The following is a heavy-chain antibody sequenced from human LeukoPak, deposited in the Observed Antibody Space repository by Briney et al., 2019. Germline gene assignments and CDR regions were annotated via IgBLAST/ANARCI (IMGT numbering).Heavy chain of an antibody. V-gene: IGHV3-23*01. D-gene: IGHD3-16*02. CDR3: ANEKGVYDHVWGSYRYDFDS. Sequence: GGSLRLSCAASRFTFSSYAMSWVRQAPGKGLEWVSVISGSGGSTYYAHSVKGRFTISRDNSKNTLYLQMNSLRAEDTAVYYCANEKGVYDHVWGSYRYDFDSWGQGTLVTVSS. CDR2: ISGSGGST. J-gene: IGHJ4*02. CDR1: RFTFSSYA.